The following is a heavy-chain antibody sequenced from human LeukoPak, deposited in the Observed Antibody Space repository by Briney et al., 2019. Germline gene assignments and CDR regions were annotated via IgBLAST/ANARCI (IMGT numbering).Heavy chain of an antibody. CDR1: GFTFNTFN. CDR2: INRGGDYK. J-gene: IGHJ4*02. V-gene: IGHV3-21*01. D-gene: IGHD3-9*01. Sequence: GGSLRLSCAPSGFTFNTFNMNWFRQAPGKGLEWVSSINRGGDYKYYADSVKGRFTTSRDNAKNSLSLQLSTLRVQDTAILFCARGHYDVLASSYKWAPDYWGQGTLVNVSS. CDR3: ARGHYDVLASSYKWAPDY.